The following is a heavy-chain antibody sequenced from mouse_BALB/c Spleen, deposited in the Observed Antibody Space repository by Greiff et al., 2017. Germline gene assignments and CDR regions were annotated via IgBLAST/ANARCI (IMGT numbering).Heavy chain of an antibody. CDR2: ISSGSSTI. V-gene: IGHV5-17*02. CDR1: GFTFSSFG. CDR3: AIITTATSDYFDY. D-gene: IGHD1-2*01. J-gene: IGHJ2*01. Sequence: EVKVEESGGGLVQPGGSRKLSCAASGFTFSSFGMHWVRQAPEKGLEWVAYISSGSSTIYYADTVKGRFTISRDNPKNTLFLQMTSLRSEDTAMYYCAIITTATSDYFDYWGQGTTLTVSS.